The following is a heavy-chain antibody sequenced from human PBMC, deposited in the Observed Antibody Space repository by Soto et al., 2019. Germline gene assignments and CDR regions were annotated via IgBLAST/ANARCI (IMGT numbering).Heavy chain of an antibody. CDR1: GYTFSSYA. CDR2: ISAYNGNT. J-gene: IGHJ4*02. CDR3: ARDVTPPDY. Sequence: QVQLVQSGAEVKKPGASVKVSCKASGYTFSSYAFSWVRQAPGQGLEWMGWISAYNGNTNNAKKFQGRVTMTTDTYTSTAYMELRSLRSDDTAVYYCARDVTPPDYWGQVTLVTVSS. V-gene: IGHV1-18*01.